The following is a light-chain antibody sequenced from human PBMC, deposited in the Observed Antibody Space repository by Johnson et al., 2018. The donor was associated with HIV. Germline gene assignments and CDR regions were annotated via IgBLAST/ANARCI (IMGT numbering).Light chain of an antibody. V-gene: IGLV1-51*02. CDR3: AAWDSSLRAGF. CDR2: ENN. J-gene: IGLJ1*01. CDR1: SSNIGNNY. Sequence: QSVLTQPPSVSAAPGQKVTISCSGSSSNIGNNYVSWYQQLPGTAPKLLIYENNKRPSGIPDRFSGSKSGTSASLAISGLQAEDEADYYCAAWDSSLRAGFSGTGTKVTVL.